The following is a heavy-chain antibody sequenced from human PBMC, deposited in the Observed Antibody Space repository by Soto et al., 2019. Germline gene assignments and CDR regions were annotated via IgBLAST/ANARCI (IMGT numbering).Heavy chain of an antibody. Sequence: GGSLRLSCAASGFTFSSYGMHWVRQAPGKGLEWVAVIWYDGSNKYYADSVKGRFTISRDNSKNTLYLQMNSLRAEDTAVYYCARDKGDSSGYYWMWRYYYGMDVWGQGTTVTVSS. CDR3: ARDKGDSSGYYWMWRYYYGMDV. V-gene: IGHV3-33*01. CDR1: GFTFSSYG. CDR2: IWYDGSNK. J-gene: IGHJ6*02. D-gene: IGHD3-22*01.